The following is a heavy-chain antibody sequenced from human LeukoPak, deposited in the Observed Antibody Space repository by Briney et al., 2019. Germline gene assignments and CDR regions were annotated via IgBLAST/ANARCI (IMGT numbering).Heavy chain of an antibody. V-gene: IGHV3-48*03. D-gene: IGHD1-1*01. CDR3: VIDPIQVSGNY. CDR2: ISSSGNTI. Sequence: PGGSLRLSCAASGFTFNIYGMNWVRQAPGRGLEWLSVISSSGNTIYYADSVKGRFTVSRDNAKTSLYLQMNSLRAEDTAVYYCVIDPIQVSGNYWGKGTLVTVSS. CDR1: GFTFNIYG. J-gene: IGHJ4*02.